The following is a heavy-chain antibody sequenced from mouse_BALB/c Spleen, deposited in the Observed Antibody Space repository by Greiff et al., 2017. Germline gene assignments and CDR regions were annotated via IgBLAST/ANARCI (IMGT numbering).Heavy chain of an antibody. CDR1: GYAFTNYL. CDR3: AREIKYAMDY. V-gene: IGHV1-54*01. Sequence: QVQLKQSGAELVRPGTSVKVSCKASGYAFTNYLIEWVKQRPGQGLEWIGVINPGSGGTNYNEKFKGKATLTADKSSSTAYMQLSSLTSDDSAVYFCAREIKYAMDYWGQGTSVTVSS. D-gene: IGHD2-4*01. J-gene: IGHJ4*01. CDR2: INPGSGGT.